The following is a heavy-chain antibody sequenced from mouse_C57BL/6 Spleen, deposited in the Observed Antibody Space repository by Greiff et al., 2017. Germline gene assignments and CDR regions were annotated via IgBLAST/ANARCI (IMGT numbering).Heavy chain of an antibody. V-gene: IGHV1-50*01. CDR3: AYVSPFDD. Sequence: QVQLQQPGAELVKPGASVKLSCKASGYTFTSYWMQWVKQRPGQGLEWIGEIAPSDSYTNYNQTFKGKATLTVDTSSSTAYMQLTSLTSEDSAVYYCAYVSPFDDWGQGTTLTVSS. CDR2: IAPSDSYT. D-gene: IGHD1-1*01. J-gene: IGHJ2*01. CDR1: GYTFTSYW.